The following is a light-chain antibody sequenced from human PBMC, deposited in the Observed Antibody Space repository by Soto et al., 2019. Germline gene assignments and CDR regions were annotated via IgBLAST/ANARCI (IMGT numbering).Light chain of an antibody. Sequence: EIVLTQSPGTLSLSPVERATLSCRASQSVSSYLAWYQHKPGQAPRLLIYDASNRATGIPARFSGSGSGTDFTLTITSLEPEDSAIYYCQQRSNWPPFGQGTRLEIK. CDR3: QQRSNWPP. CDR1: QSVSSY. J-gene: IGKJ5*01. V-gene: IGKV3-11*01. CDR2: DAS.